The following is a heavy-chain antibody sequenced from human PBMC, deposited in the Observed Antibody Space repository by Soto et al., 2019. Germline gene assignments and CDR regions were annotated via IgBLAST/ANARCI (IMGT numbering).Heavy chain of an antibody. CDR3: ARIITCNSFDF. CDR2: IFYSGTT. CDR1: GGSVSTHY. J-gene: IGHJ4*02. D-gene: IGHD3-10*01. V-gene: IGHV4-59*02. Sequence: SETLSHTFTVSGGSVSTHYWTWIRQSPGKGLEWIVFIFYSGTTSYNPSLRSRVTISVDRTKQQFSLRLTSVTAADTAVYYCARIITCNSFDFWGPGPLVTV.